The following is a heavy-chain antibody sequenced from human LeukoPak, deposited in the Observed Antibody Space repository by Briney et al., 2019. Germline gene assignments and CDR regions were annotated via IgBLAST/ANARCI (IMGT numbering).Heavy chain of an antibody. CDR3: AKAHLTWSYLVGTIDY. Sequence: GGSLRLSCAASGFTFSSYSMNWVRQAPGKGLEWVSFISSSSSYIYYADSVKGRFTISRDNSKNTLYLQMNSLRAEDTAVYYCAKAHLTWSYLVGTIDYWGQGTLVTVSS. CDR1: GFTFSSYS. V-gene: IGHV3-21*04. CDR2: ISSSSSYI. D-gene: IGHD1-26*01. J-gene: IGHJ4*02.